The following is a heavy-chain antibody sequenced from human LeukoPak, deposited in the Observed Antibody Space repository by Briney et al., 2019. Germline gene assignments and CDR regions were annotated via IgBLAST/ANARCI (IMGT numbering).Heavy chain of an antibody. J-gene: IGHJ4*02. CDR2: ISGSGGST. V-gene: IGHV3-23*01. D-gene: IGHD3-3*01. CDR3: AKGLSGYYLYFFDY. Sequence: GGSLRLSCAASGFTFISYAMTWVRQAPGKGLEWVSGISGSGGSTYYADSVKGRFTISRDNSKSTLFLQMNSLRAEDTAVYYCAKGLSGYYLYFFDYWGQGTLVTVSS. CDR1: GFTFISYA.